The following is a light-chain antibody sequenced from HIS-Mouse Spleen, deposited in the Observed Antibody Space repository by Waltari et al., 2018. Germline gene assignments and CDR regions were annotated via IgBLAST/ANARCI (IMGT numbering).Light chain of an antibody. CDR3: AAWDDSLSGYV. J-gene: IGLJ1*01. CDR1: RSNSGSNY. CDR2: RNN. V-gene: IGLV1-47*01. Sequence: QSVLTQPPSASGTPGQRVTISCSGSRSNSGSNYVSWYQQLPGTAPKLLIYRNNQRPSGVPDRFSGSKSGTSASLAISGLRSEDEADYYCAAWDDSLSGYVFGTGTKVTVL.